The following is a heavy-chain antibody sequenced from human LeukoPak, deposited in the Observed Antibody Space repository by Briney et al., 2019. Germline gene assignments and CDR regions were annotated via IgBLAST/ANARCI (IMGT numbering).Heavy chain of an antibody. CDR1: GGSISSYY. D-gene: IGHD4-17*01. Sequence: SETLSLTCTVSGGSISSYYWSWIRQPPGKGLEWIGYIYHTGSTSYNPSLKGRVTISVDTSKNQFSLKLSSVTAADTAVYYCARGLNRNDYGDYGYWGQGTLVTVSS. J-gene: IGHJ4*02. CDR3: ARGLNRNDYGDYGY. V-gene: IGHV4-59*01. CDR2: IYHTGST.